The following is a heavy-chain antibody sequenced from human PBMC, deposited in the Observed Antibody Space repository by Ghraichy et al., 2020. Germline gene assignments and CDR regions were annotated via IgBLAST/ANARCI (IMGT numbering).Heavy chain of an antibody. J-gene: IGHJ4*02. V-gene: IGHV4-34*01. CDR3: ARGFFGWFIY. Sequence: SETLSLTCAVYGGSFSGYYWSWIRQPPGKGLEWIGEINHSGSTNYNPSLKSRVTISVDTSKNQFSLKLSSVTAADTAVYYCARGFFGWFIYWGQGTLVTVSS. CDR2: INHSGST. CDR1: GGSFSGYY. D-gene: IGHD3-9*01.